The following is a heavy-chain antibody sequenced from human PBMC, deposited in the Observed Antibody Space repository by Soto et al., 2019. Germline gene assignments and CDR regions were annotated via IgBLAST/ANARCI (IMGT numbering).Heavy chain of an antibody. V-gene: IGHV3-30*18. D-gene: IGHD4-17*01. CDR3: AKDNGYGDYGEYFQH. J-gene: IGHJ1*01. CDR1: GFTFSSYG. Sequence: VQLVESGGGLVQPGGSLRLSCAASGFTFSSYGMHWVRQAPGKGLEWVAVISYDGSNKYYADSVKGRFTISRDNSKNTLYLQMNSLRAEDTAVYYCAKDNGYGDYGEYFQHWGQGTLVTVSS. CDR2: ISYDGSNK.